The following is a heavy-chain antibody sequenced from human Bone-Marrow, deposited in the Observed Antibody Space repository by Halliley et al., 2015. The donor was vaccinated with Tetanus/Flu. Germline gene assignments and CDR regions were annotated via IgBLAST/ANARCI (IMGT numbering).Heavy chain of an antibody. D-gene: IGHD4-4*01. J-gene: IGHJ5*02. Sequence: TYYPDSVKGRFSLSRDNSKSTLYLQMNSLRAEDTAIYYCAKIGLSGEHHPVTSVYYFAPWGQGSVVTVSS. CDR2: T. V-gene: IGHV3-23*01. CDR3: AKIGLSGEHHPVTSVYYFAP.